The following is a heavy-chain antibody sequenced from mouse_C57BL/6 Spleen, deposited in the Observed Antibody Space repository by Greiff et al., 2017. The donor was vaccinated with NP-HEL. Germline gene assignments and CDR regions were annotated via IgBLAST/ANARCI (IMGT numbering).Heavy chain of an antibody. Sequence: EVQLVESGGGLVQPGGSLSLSCAASGFTFPAYYMSWVRQPPGKALEWLGFIRNKANGNTKEYSAYVKGRFTISRDNSQSILYLQMNALRAEDSATYYGARYIYGSSGNAMDYWGQGTSVTVSS. V-gene: IGHV7-3*01. CDR3: ARYIYGSSGNAMDY. CDR2: IRNKANGNTK. J-gene: IGHJ4*01. CDR1: GFTFPAYY. D-gene: IGHD1-1*01.